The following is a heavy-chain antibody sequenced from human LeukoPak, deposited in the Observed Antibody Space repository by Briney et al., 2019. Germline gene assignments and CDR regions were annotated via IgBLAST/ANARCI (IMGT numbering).Heavy chain of an antibody. D-gene: IGHD6-19*01. V-gene: IGHV3-11*01. Sequence: GGSLRLSCVASGFTFSDYYMSWIRQAPGKGPEWVSSISSSGRTTYYADSVKGRFTISRDNSKNTLYLQMNSLRAEDTAVYYCAVCHWHSSGCRNDYWGQGTLVTISS. J-gene: IGHJ4*02. CDR3: AVCHWHSSGCRNDY. CDR2: ISSSGRTT. CDR1: GFTFSDYY.